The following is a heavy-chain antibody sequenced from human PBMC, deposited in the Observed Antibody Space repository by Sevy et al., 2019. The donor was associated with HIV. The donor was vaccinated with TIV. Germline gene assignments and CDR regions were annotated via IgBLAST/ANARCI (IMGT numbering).Heavy chain of an antibody. V-gene: IGHV3-30*04. CDR1: GFTFSSYA. D-gene: IGHD6-13*01. CDR2: ISYDGSNK. Sequence: GGSLRLSCAASGFTFSSYAMHWVRQAPGKGLEWVAVISYDGSNKYYADSVKGRFTISRDNSKNTLYLQMNSLRAEDTAVYYCAREGQLAVDGTRGAFDIWGQGTMVTVSS. CDR3: AREGQLAVDGTRGAFDI. J-gene: IGHJ3*02.